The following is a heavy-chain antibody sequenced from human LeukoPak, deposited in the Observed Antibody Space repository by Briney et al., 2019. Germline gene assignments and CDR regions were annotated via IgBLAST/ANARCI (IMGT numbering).Heavy chain of an antibody. CDR3: TTNAAVGTWEIFDY. V-gene: IGHV3-15*01. D-gene: IGHD1-1*01. Sequence: GSLRLSCAASGFAFTKAWMAWVRQAPGKGLEWVGRIKSKGNGGTTDYAAPVKGRFTISRDDSKNTLYLQMNSLITEDTAVYYCTTNAAVGTWEIFDYWGRGTLVTVSS. CDR2: IKSKGNGGTT. CDR1: GFAFTKAW. J-gene: IGHJ4*02.